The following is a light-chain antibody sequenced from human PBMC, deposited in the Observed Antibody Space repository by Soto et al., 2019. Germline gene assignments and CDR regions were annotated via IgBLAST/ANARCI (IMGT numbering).Light chain of an antibody. J-gene: IGKJ2*01. CDR2: GAF. CDR3: QKYNSAPYA. V-gene: IGKV1-27*01. Sequence: DIQMTQSPSSLSASVGDRVTITCWASQGISNYLAWYQQRPVQVPKLLIYGAFTLQSGVPSRFSGSGSGTDFTLTISSLQPEDVATYYCQKYNSAPYAFGQGTKLEIK. CDR1: QGISNY.